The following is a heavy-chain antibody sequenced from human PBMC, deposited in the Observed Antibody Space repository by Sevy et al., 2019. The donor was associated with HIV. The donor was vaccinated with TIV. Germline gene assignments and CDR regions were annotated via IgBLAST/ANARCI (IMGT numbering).Heavy chain of an antibody. CDR2: MRSKPFAGTT. Sequence: GGSLRLSCTTSGFTLGDYAMNWVRQAPGKGLEWVGFMRSKPFAGTTEYAASVKGRFTISTDDSEASAHLQMNSLRTEDTGVYYCIRGRLLGDTAMVPDYWGQGTLVTVSS. CDR1: GFTLGDYA. V-gene: IGHV3-49*04. J-gene: IGHJ4*02. CDR3: IRGRLLGDTAMVPDY. D-gene: IGHD5-18*01.